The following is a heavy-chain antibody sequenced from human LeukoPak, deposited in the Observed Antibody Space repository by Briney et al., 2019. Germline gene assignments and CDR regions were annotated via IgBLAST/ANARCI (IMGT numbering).Heavy chain of an antibody. CDR3: ARSPWGFSSSWYFGR. Sequence: GGSLRLSCEVSGFTFSSYGMSWVRQAPGKGLEWVATISSSSFIFYADSMKGRFTISRDNAKNSLFLQMNNLRAEDTAVYFCARSPWGFSSSWYFGRWGQGTLVIVSS. CDR2: ISSSSFI. V-gene: IGHV3-21*06. D-gene: IGHD6-13*01. CDR1: GFTFSSYG. J-gene: IGHJ1*01.